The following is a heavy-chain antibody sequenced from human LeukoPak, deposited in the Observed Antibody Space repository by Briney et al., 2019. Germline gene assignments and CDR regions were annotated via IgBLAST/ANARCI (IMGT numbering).Heavy chain of an antibody. V-gene: IGHV1-69*05. Sequence: GASVKLSRKASGGTFSSYAISWVRQAPGQGLEWMGGIIPIFGTANYAQKFQGRVTITTDESTSTAYMELSSLRSEDTAVYYCARDNDVAFDIWGQGTMVTVSS. CDR1: GGTFSSYA. J-gene: IGHJ3*02. D-gene: IGHD1-1*01. CDR2: IIPIFGTA. CDR3: ARDNDVAFDI.